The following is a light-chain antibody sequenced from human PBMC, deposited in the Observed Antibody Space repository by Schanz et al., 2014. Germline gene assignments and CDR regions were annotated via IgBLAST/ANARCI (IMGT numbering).Light chain of an antibody. Sequence: QSVLTQPPSVSGAPGQRVTISCTGSSSNIGAPYDVHWYQQLPGTAPKLLIYGNSNRPSGVPDRFSGSKSATSASLAITGLQAEDEGDYYCHSYDSFLSAVVFGGGTKLTVL. V-gene: IGLV1-40*01. CDR3: HSYDSFLSAVV. J-gene: IGLJ2*01. CDR1: SSNIGAPYD. CDR2: GNS.